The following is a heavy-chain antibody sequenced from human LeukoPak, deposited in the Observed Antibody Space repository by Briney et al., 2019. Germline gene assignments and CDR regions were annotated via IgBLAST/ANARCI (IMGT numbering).Heavy chain of an antibody. CDR1: GITLSNYG. J-gene: IGHJ4*02. CDR3: AKRGVVIRVILVGFHREAYYFDS. Sequence: GGSLRLSCAVSGITLSNYGMSWVRQAPGKGLEWVAGISGSGGSTSYADSVKGRFTISRDNPKNTLFLQMNSLRAEDTAVYFCAKRGVVIRVILVGFHREAYYFDSWGQGALVTVSS. V-gene: IGHV3-23*01. D-gene: IGHD2-21*01. CDR2: ISGSGGST.